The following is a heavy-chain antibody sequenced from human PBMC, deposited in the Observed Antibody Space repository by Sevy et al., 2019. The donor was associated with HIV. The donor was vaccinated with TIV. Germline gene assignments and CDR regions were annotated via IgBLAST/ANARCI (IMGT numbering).Heavy chain of an antibody. CDR1: GDTFTNYG. D-gene: IGHD3-3*01. V-gene: IGHV1-18*01. J-gene: IGHJ3*02. CDR3: ARVAYNFWSGFPPRGAFDI. CDR2: INAYNGHT. Sequence: ASAKVSCKSSGDTFTNYGFSWVRQAPGQGLEWMGWINAYNGHTKYTEKVQGRVTMTTDTSTSTAYMELRSLRSDDTAVYYCARVAYNFWSGFPPRGAFDIWGQGTMVTVSS.